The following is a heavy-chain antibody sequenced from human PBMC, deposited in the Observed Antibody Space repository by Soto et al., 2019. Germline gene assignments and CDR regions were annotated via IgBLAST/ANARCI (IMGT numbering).Heavy chain of an antibody. CDR3: ARGLRECSGGSCYSDDAFDI. J-gene: IGHJ3*02. D-gene: IGHD2-15*01. CDR2: ISSSSSTI. V-gene: IGHV3-48*01. Sequence: GGSLRLSCAASGFTFSSYAMTWVRQAPGKGLEWVSYISSSSSTIYYADSVKGRFTISRNNAKNSLYLQMNSLRAEDTAVYYCARGLRECSGGSCYSDDAFDIWGQGTMVTVSS. CDR1: GFTFSSYA.